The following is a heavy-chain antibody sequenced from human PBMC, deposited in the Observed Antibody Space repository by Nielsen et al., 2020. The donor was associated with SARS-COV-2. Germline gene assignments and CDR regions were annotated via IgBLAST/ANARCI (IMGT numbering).Heavy chain of an antibody. CDR2: ISWNSGSI. V-gene: IGHV3-9*01. D-gene: IGHD3-10*01. J-gene: IGHJ6*02. Sequence: SLKISCAASGFTFDDYAMHWVRQAPGKGLEWVSGISWNSGSIGYADSVKGRFTISRDNAKNSLYLQMNSLRAEDTALYYCAKEFGDHHSPHYYYYGMDVWGQGTTVTVSS. CDR3: AKEFGDHHSPHYYYYGMDV. CDR1: GFTFDDYA.